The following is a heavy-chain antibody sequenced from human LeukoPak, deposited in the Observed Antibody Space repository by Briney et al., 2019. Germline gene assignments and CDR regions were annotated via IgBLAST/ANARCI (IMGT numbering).Heavy chain of an antibody. CDR1: GFTVSSNY. J-gene: IGHJ4*02. V-gene: IGHV3-30-3*01. Sequence: PGGSLRLSCAASGFTVSSNYMNWVRQAPGKGLEWVAVISYDGSNKYYADSVKGRFTISRDNSKNTLYLQMNSLRAEDTAVYYCARRHDYGDYWGQGTLVTVSS. CDR3: ARRHDYGDY. CDR2: ISYDGSNK.